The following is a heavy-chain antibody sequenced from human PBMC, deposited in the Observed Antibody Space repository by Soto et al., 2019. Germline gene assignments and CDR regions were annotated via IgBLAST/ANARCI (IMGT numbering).Heavy chain of an antibody. CDR2: IRGSGGGA. Sequence: DVQVLESGGGSVQRGGSLRLSCAASGFPFSMFAMNWVRQAPGKGLEWVSGIRGSGGGAYYADSVKGRFSISRDDSRKMLYLEMSTLRGEDTAVYYCAKATGRVHYGMDVWGQGTMVTVSS. CDR1: GFPFSMFA. J-gene: IGHJ6*02. V-gene: IGHV3-23*01. D-gene: IGHD3-10*01. CDR3: AKATGRVHYGMDV.